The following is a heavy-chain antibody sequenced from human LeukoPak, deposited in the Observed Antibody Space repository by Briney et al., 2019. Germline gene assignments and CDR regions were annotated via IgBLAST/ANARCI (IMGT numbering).Heavy chain of an antibody. D-gene: IGHD2-8*01. J-gene: IGHJ4*02. CDR2: IGPTGSDR. Sequence: GGSLRLSCTASGLTFSTSGFNWVRQAPGKGLEWVASIGPTGSDRYHADSIKGRFTISRDHANNFLYLQMNSLRVEVTSVYYCATEANGRHYDYWGQGTLLTVSS. CDR3: ATEANGRHYDY. V-gene: IGHV3-21*06. CDR1: GLTFSTSG.